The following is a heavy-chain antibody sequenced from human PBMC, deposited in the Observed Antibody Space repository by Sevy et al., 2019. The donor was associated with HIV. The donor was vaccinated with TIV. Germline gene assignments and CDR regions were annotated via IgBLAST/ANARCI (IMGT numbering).Heavy chain of an antibody. D-gene: IGHD3-9*01. CDR1: GYIFTAYY. CDR3: ARGDSDDVLSWFDP. Sequence: ASVKVSCKASGYIFTAYYIHWVRQAPGQGLEWMGWMNPDSGGTNYVQKFQDRVTMTSDTSTNTAYMDLSGLGSDDTAVYYCARGDSDDVLSWFDPWGQGTLVTVSS. V-gene: IGHV1-2*02. J-gene: IGHJ5*02. CDR2: MNPDSGGT.